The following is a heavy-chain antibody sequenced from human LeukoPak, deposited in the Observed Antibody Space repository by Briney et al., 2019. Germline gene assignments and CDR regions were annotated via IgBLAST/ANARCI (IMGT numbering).Heavy chain of an antibody. CDR1: GFTFSSNA. CDR2: ISGSGRST. J-gene: IGHJ6*03. D-gene: IGHD2-2*01. V-gene: IGHV3-23*01. Sequence: GGSLRLSCAASGFTFSSNAMSWVPQAPGKGLEWVSAISGSGRSTYYADSVKGRFTISRDNSKNTLYLQMNSLRAEDTALYYCAKTPTCSSTSCSEYYYYYYMDVWGKGTTVTVSS. CDR3: AKTPTCSSTSCSEYYYYYYMDV.